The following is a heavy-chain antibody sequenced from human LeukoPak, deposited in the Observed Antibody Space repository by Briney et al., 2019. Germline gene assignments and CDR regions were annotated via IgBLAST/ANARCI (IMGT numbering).Heavy chain of an antibody. J-gene: IGHJ4*02. D-gene: IGHD1-26*01. Sequence: GGSLRLSCAASAFSLNAYNMSWVRQAPGKGLEWVSSISYTGTYIYYADSVKGQFTISRDNAQNSLYLQMNSLRAEDTAIYYCVRDRGTYRPIDYWGQGTLVTVSS. CDR3: VRDRGTYRPIDY. CDR1: AFSLNAYN. V-gene: IGHV3-21*04. CDR2: ISYTGTYI.